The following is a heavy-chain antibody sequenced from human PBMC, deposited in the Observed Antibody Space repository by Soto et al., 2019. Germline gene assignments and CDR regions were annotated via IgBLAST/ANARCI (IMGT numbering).Heavy chain of an antibody. J-gene: IGHJ4*02. CDR3: ARTYSSSWSPFDY. D-gene: IGHD6-13*01. V-gene: IGHV4-34*01. Sequence: SETLSLTCAVYGGSFSGYYWSWILQPPGKGLEWIGEINHSGSTNYNPSLKSRVTISVDTSKNQFSLKLSSVTAADTAVYYCARTYSSSWSPFDYWGQGTLVTVSS. CDR2: INHSGST. CDR1: GGSFSGYY.